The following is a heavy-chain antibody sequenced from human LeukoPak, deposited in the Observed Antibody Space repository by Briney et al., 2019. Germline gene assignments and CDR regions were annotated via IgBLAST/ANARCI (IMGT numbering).Heavy chain of an antibody. J-gene: IGHJ4*02. CDR2: ISAYNGNT. V-gene: IGHV1-18*01. CDR3: ARDMGVPAASYFFDY. CDR1: GYTFTSYG. D-gene: IGHD2-2*01. Sequence: ASVKVSCKTSGYTFTSYGIIWVRQAPRQGLEWMGWISAYNGNTKYAQKLQGRVTMTTDTSTSTAYMELRSLRSDDTAVFYCARDMGVPAASYFFDYWGQGTLVTVSS.